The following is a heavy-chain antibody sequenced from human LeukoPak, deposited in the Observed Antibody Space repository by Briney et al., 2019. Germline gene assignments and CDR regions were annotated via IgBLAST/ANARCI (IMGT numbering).Heavy chain of an antibody. CDR2: IKQDGSEK. V-gene: IGHV3-7*01. D-gene: IGHD6-19*01. Sequence: GGSLRLSCAASGFTFSSYWMSWVRQAPGKGLEWVANIKQDGSEKYYVDSVKGRFTISRDNAKSSLYLQMNSLRAEDTAVYYCAKDRSSGWEGYDAFDIWGQGTMVTVS. J-gene: IGHJ3*02. CDR1: GFTFSSYW. CDR3: AKDRSSGWEGYDAFDI.